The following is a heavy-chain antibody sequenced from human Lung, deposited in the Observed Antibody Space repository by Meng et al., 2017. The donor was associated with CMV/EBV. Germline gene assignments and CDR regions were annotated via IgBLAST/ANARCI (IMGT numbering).Heavy chain of an antibody. D-gene: IGHD6-19*01. J-gene: IGHJ5*02. V-gene: IGHV1-2*02. CDR1: ADSFTGYY. CDR2: INPSSGGT. CDR3: ARDPPPDPGIAVAGFFDP. Sequence: ASVKVSCCASADSFTGYYMNWVRQDPGQGREWMGWINPSSGGTNYAQKFQGRVTMTRDTSISTAYMELSRLRSDDTAVYYCARDPPPDPGIAVAGFFDPWGQGTLVTVSS.